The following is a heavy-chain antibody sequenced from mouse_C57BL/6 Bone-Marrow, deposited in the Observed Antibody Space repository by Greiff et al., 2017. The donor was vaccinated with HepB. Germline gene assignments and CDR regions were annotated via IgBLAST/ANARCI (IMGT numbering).Heavy chain of an antibody. D-gene: IGHD1-1*01. CDR2: FYPGSGSI. CDR1: GYTFTEYT. J-gene: IGHJ3*01. V-gene: IGHV1-62-2*01. CDR3: ARHEEWGSTTVVATKAWFAY. Sequence: VQLQQSGAELVKPGASVKLSCKASGYTFTEYTIHWVKQRSGQGLEWIGWFYPGSGSIKYNEKFKDKATLTADKSSSTVYMELSRLTSEDSAVYFCARHEEWGSTTVVATKAWFAYWGQGTLVTVSA.